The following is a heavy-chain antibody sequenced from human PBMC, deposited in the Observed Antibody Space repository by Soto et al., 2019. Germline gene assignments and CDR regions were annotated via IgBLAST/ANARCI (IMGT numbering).Heavy chain of an antibody. CDR1: GFTFSSYW. Sequence: EVQLVESGGGLVQPGGSLRLSCAASGFTFSSYWMSWVRQAPGKGLEWVSNIKEDGSERYYVDSVKGRFTISRDNAKNPRYLQMNTLRAEDTAVYYCAWATGADKEDSLCQGTLVSVSS. J-gene: IGHJ4*02. CDR2: IKEDGSER. V-gene: IGHV3-7*04. D-gene: IGHD3-10*01. CDR3: AWATGADKEDS.